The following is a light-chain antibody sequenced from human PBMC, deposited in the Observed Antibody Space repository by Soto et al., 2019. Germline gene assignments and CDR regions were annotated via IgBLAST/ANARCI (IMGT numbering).Light chain of an antibody. CDR2: GNN. CDR1: GSSIGTNT. V-gene: IGLV1-44*01. J-gene: IGLJ2*01. CDR3: AAWDGSLNNVL. Sequence: QSVLTQPPSASGTPGQRVTISCSGSGSSIGTNTVNWYRQLPGTAPKLLIYGNNQRPSGVPDRFSGSKSGTSASLGISGLQSEDKADYYCAAWDGSLNNVLFGGGTKLTVL.